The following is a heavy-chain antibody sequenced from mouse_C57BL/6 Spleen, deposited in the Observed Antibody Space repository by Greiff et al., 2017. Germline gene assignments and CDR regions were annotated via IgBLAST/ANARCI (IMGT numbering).Heavy chain of an antibody. J-gene: IGHJ4*01. CDR2: IWSGGST. CDR1: GFSLTSYG. Sequence: QVQLKQSGPGLVQPSQSLSITCTVSGFSLTSYGVHWVRQSPGKGLEWLGVIWSGGSTDYNAAFISRLSISKDNSKSQVFIKMNSLQADDTAIYYCARKDLEGARDYGGQGTSGTVSS. CDR3: ARKDLEGARDY. V-gene: IGHV2-2*01.